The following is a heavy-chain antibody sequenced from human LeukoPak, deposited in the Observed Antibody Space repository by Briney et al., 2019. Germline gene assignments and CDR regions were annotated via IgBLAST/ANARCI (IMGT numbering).Heavy chain of an antibody. V-gene: IGHV4-59*01. CDR2: IYYSGST. J-gene: IGHJ2*01. Sequence: SETLSLTCAVYGGSFSGYYWSWIRQPPGKGLEWIGYIYYSGSTNYNPSLKSRVTISVDTSKNQFSLKLSSVTAADTAVYYCASSDTNSGYDYRRNWYFDLWGRGTLVTVSS. CDR1: GGSFSGYY. CDR3: ASSDTNSGYDYRRNWYFDL. D-gene: IGHD5-12*01.